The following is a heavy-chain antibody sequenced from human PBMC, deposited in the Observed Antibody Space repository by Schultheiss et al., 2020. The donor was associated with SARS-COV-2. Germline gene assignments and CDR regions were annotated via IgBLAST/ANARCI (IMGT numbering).Heavy chain of an antibody. Sequence: SETLSLTCAVSGYSISSGYYWGWIRQPPGKGLEWIGEINHSGSTNYNPSLKSRVTISVDTSKNQFSLKLSSVTAADTAVYYCARGSIAVAGTSYYFDYWGQGTLVTVSS. CDR1: GYSISSGYY. J-gene: IGHJ4*02. V-gene: IGHV4-38-2*01. CDR3: ARGSIAVAGTSYYFDY. CDR2: INHSGST. D-gene: IGHD6-19*01.